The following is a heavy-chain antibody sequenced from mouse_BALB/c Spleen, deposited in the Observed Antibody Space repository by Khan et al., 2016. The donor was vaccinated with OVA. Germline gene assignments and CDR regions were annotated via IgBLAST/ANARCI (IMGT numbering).Heavy chain of an antibody. CDR3: VRRCYDDCRGALFAY. D-gene: IGHD2-13*01. Sequence: QVQLQQPGPGLVQPSQSLSITCKVSGFSLTNYSVHWVRQSQGKGLEWLGVIWSAGSTDYNAAFISRLTIRKDNSRSQAFFKMNGQKPTATAIYYCVRRCYDDCRGALFAYVGQGTLVTVSA. CDR1: GFSLTNYS. CDR2: IWSAGST. V-gene: IGHV2-2*02. J-gene: IGHJ3*01.